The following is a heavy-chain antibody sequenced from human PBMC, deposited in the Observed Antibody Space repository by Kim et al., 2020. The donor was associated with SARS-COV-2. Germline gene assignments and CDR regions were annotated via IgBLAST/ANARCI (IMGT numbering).Heavy chain of an antibody. D-gene: IGHD2-2*01. Sequence: SQKFQGRVTITRDTSASTAYMELSSLRSEDTAVYYCARGCSSTSCYPRDYWGQGTLVTVSS. V-gene: IGHV1-3*01. CDR3: ARGCSSTSCYPRDY. J-gene: IGHJ4*02.